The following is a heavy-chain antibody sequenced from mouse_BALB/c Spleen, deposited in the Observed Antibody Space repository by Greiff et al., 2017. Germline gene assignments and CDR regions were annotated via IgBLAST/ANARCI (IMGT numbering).Heavy chain of an antibody. CDR2: IYPGDGDT. J-gene: IGHJ2*01. V-gene: IGHV1-87*01. D-gene: IGHD2-2*01. CDR3: ARGYGYDYFDY. Sequence: VKLQESGAELARPGASVKLSCKASGYTFTSYWMQWVKQRPGQGLEWIGAIYPGDGDTRYTQKFKGKATLTADKSSSTAYMQLSSLASEDSAVYYCARGYGYDYFDYWGQGTTLTVSS. CDR1: GYTFTSYW.